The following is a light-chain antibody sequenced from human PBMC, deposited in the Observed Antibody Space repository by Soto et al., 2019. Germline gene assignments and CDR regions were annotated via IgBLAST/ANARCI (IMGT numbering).Light chain of an antibody. CDR1: SSNIGNNA. CDR3: AGWDDSLNGVV. CDR2: YDD. Sequence: QSVLTQPPSVSEAPRQRVIISCSGSSSNIGNNAVNWYQVLPGKAPKLLIYYDDLLPSGVSDRFSGSKSGTSASLAISGLQSEDEADYYCAGWDDSLNGVVFGGGTKVTVL. J-gene: IGLJ2*01. V-gene: IGLV1-36*01.